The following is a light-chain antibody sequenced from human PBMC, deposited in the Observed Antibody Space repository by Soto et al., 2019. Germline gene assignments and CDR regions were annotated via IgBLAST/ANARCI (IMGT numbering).Light chain of an antibody. Sequence: DPQMTQSPSSLSASVGDRVTITFLASQSIITYLNWYQQKPGKAPNLLIYCASSLKSGVPSRFSGSGSETDFTLTISSLQPEDFATYYCQQSYSTPPTFGQGTKVDIK. CDR2: CAS. V-gene: IGKV1-39*01. CDR3: QQSYSTPPT. J-gene: IGKJ1*01. CDR1: QSIITY.